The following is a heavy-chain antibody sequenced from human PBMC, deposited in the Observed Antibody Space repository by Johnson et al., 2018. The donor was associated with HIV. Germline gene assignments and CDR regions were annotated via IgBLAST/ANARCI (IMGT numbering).Heavy chain of an antibody. Sequence: QMQLVESGGGLVQPGGSLRLSCAASGFTFSDYYMSWIRQAPGKGLAWVSYISSSGRTIYYADSVKGRFTIPRDNAKNSLYLQMNSLRAEDTAVYYCARDSGGMYSSGWYGLGDFDSWGQGTMVTVSS. CDR3: ARDSGGMYSSGWYGLGDFDS. V-gene: IGHV3-11*04. D-gene: IGHD6-19*01. CDR2: ISSSGRTI. CDR1: GFTFSDYY. J-gene: IGHJ3*02.